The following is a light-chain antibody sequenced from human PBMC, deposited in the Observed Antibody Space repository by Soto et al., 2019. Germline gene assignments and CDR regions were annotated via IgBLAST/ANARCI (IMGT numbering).Light chain of an antibody. CDR3: QQYNNWPQT. CDR2: GAS. V-gene: IGKV3-15*01. J-gene: IGKJ1*01. CDR1: QSVSSN. Sequence: EIVMTQSPATLSVYPGERATLSCRASQSVSSNLAWYQQKPGQAPRLLIYGASTRATGIPARFSGSGSGTEFTLTISSLQSEDFAVYYCQQYNNWPQTFGQGTKVKIK.